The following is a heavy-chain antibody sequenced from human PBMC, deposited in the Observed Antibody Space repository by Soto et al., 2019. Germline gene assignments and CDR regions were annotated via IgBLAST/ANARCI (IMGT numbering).Heavy chain of an antibody. CDR1: GFTFSTCA. D-gene: IGHD5-18*01. CDR3: ARWLQTNWFDP. Sequence: GGSLRLSCPATGFTFSTCAMNWVRQAPGKGLEWVSTITGSGTTTYYADSVKGRFTISRDNFKNTLYLQMNSLRAEDTAVYYCARWLQTNWFDPWGQGTLVTVSS. V-gene: IGHV3-23*01. J-gene: IGHJ5*02. CDR2: ITGSGTTT.